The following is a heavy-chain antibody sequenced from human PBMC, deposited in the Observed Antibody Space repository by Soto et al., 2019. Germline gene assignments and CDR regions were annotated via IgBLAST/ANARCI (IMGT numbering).Heavy chain of an antibody. D-gene: IGHD2-15*01. CDR2: IWSDGSNK. V-gene: IGHV3-33*01. Sequence: QVQVVESGGGVVQPGRSLRLSCAASGFTFSSYGMHWVRQAPGKGLEWVAVIWSDGSNKYYADSLKGRFIVSRDNSKNTLYLQMNSLRAEDTAVYYCARDSCRGGSCYSPSYYYYGMDVWGQGTTVIVS. CDR1: GFTFSSYG. CDR3: ARDSCRGGSCYSPSYYYYGMDV. J-gene: IGHJ6*02.